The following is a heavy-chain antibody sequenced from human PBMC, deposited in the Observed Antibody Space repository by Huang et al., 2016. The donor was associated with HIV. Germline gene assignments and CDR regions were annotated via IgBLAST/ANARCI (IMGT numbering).Heavy chain of an antibody. Sequence: QVQLVESGGGVVQPGTSLRLSCAASRFTFNRYGMHWVRQAPGKWREGLAVILPDGTNKYYADSVRGRFTISRDNSKNTLYLQMNSLRTEDTAMYYCAKDPAYYDTRTFEYWGQGTLVTVSS. CDR3: AKDPAYYDTRTFEY. J-gene: IGHJ4*02. V-gene: IGHV3-30*18. D-gene: IGHD3-22*01. CDR1: RFTFNRYG. CDR2: ILPDGTNK.